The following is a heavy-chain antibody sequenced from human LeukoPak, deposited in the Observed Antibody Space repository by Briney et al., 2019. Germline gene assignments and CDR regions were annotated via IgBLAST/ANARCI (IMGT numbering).Heavy chain of an antibody. CDR1: GGSFSGYY. V-gene: IGHV4-34*01. Sequence: PSETLSLTCAVYGGSFSGYYWSWIRQPPGKGLEWIGEINHSGSTNYNPSLKSRVTISVDTSKNQFSLKLSSVTAADTAVYYCASFTGSSFFEPQDYWGQGTLVTVSS. CDR3: ASFTGSSFFEPQDY. J-gene: IGHJ4*02. CDR2: INHSGST. D-gene: IGHD6-13*01.